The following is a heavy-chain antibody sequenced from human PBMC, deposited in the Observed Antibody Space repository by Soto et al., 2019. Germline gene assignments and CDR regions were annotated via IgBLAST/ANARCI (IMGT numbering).Heavy chain of an antibody. D-gene: IGHD2-2*01. CDR3: ARQPESTSYFDY. Sequence: SETLSLTCSVFGASISTSSAFRGWIRQAPGKGLEWIGNVYQSGTTRLNPSLRSRVSIFVDRSKNQFSLELNSATAADRAVYYCARQPESTSYFDYWGQGILVTVSS. CDR2: VYQSGTT. J-gene: IGHJ4*02. V-gene: IGHV4-39*01. CDR1: GASISTSSAF.